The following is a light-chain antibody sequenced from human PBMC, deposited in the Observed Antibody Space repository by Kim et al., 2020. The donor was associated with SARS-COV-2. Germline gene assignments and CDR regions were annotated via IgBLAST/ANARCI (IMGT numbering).Light chain of an antibody. J-gene: IGKJ2*03. CDR3: QQYESSPPGYS. CDR1: QMIGSNY. CDR2: GAL. V-gene: IGKV3-20*01. Sequence: PGEMATLPCRTGQMIGSNYLACYQQRPGRAPRLLIYGALSRATGIPDRCSGSGSGRDFSLLITRVEPEDFAVYYCQQYESSPPGYSFGQGTKLEI.